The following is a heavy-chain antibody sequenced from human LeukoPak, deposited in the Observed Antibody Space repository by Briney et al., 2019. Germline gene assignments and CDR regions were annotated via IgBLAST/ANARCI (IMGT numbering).Heavy chain of an antibody. CDR1: GGSFSGYY. D-gene: IGHD3-22*01. Sequence: SETLSLTCAVYGGSFSGYYWSWIRQPPGKGLEWIGYIYYSGSTNYNPSLKSRVTISVDTSKNQFSLKLSSVTAADTAVYYCARERRYYDSSGYYYHYFDYWGQGTLVTVSS. CDR3: ARERRYYDSSGYYYHYFDY. J-gene: IGHJ4*02. CDR2: IYYSGST. V-gene: IGHV4-59*01.